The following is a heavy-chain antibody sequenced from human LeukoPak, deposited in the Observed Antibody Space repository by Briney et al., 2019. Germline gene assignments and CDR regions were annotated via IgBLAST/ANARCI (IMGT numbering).Heavy chain of an antibody. CDR2: IYYSGAT. CDR1: GGSISNYY. D-gene: IGHD3-10*01. V-gene: IGHV4-59*08. Sequence: PSETLSLTCTVSGGSISNYYWSWIRQPPGKGLEWIGHIYYSGATKYNPSLKSRITISVDTSKNQFSLMLSSVTAAGTAVYYCARFGITVVRGGKYYFDYWGQGTLVTVSS. J-gene: IGHJ4*02. CDR3: ARFGITVVRGGKYYFDY.